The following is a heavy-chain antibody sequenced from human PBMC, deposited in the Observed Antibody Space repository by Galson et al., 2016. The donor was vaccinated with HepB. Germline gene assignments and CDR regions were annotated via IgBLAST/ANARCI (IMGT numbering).Heavy chain of an antibody. V-gene: IGHV3-64*04. CDR2: ISSDGGTT. CDR3: ARARFRDWYFDL. Sequence: SLRLSCAASGFTFIIYYMHWARRAPGRGLEFVSAISSDGGTTYYADSVKGRFTISRVNSMNTVYLQMNSLRGDDTAVYYCARARFRDWYFDLWGRGTLVTVSS. J-gene: IGHJ2*01. CDR1: GFTFIIYY.